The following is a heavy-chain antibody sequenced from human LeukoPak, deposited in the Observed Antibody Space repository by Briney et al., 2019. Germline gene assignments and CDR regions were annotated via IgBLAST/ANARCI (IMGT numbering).Heavy chain of an antibody. CDR3: ARAIQFGGYFDY. J-gene: IGHJ4*02. CDR1: GFTLSGDY. V-gene: IGHV3-53*01. Sequence: PGGSLRLSCAASGFTLSGDYMGWVRQAPGKGLEWVSVIFGAGTTYYADSVKGRFTISRDNSKNTLHLQMNSLRAEDTAVYYCARAIQFGGYFDYWGQGTLVTVST. CDR2: IFGAGTT. D-gene: IGHD2-15*01.